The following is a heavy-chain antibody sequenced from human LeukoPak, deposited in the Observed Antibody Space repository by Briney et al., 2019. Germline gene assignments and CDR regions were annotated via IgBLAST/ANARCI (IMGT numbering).Heavy chain of an antibody. CDR3: AREYYYDSSGRHYVNWFDP. CDR2: IDWDDDK. J-gene: IGHJ5*02. Sequence: ESGPALVKPTQTLTLTCTFSGFSLSTSGMCVSWIRQPPGKALEWLARIDWDDDKYYSTSLKTRLTISKDTSKNQVVLTMTDMDPVDTATYYCAREYYYDSSGRHYVNWFDPWGQGTLVTVSS. V-gene: IGHV2-70*11. CDR1: GFSLSTSGMC. D-gene: IGHD3-22*01.